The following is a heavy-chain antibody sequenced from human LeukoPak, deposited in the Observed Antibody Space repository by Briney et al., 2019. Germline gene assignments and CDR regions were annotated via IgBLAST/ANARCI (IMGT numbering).Heavy chain of an antibody. CDR1: GGSISSYY. V-gene: IGHV4-59*01. D-gene: IGHD5-12*01. CDR3: GRVRTGNTGSPEYFED. J-gene: IGHJ1*01. CDR2: LFYSGNT. Sequence: KPSETLSLTCSVSGGSISSYYWSWIRQPPGKGLEWIGYLFYSGNTNSNPSLKSRVTILADTSKNQFSLRLNSVTAADTAVYFCGRVRTGNTGSPEYFEDRGQGTLVTVSS.